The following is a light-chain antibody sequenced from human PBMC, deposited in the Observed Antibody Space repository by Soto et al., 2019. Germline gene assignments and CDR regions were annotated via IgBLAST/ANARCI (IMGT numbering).Light chain of an antibody. J-gene: IGKJ4*01. CDR1: QSVNSNS. CDR2: DTS. Sequence: DIVLTQSPGVLSLSPGDRATLSCRTSQSVNSNSLAWYQQKPGQAPRPLLYDTSTRATGIPDRFSDSGSGTDFTLTINRLEPEDCAVYYCQQDGTSPPLTFGGGTEVEIK. CDR3: QQDGTSPPLT. V-gene: IGKV3-20*01.